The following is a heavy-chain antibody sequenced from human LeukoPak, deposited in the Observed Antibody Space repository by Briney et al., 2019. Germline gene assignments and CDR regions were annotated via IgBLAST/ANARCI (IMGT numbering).Heavy chain of an antibody. CDR2: INTNTGNP. D-gene: IGHD5-18*01. V-gene: IGHV7-4-1*02. CDR1: GYTFTSYA. Sequence: ASVKVSCKASGYTFTSYAMNWVRQAPGQGLEWMGWINTNTGNPTYAQGFTGRFVFSLDTSVSTAYLQISSLKAEDTAVYYCARDLDTAMANPFGYWGQGTLVTVSS. J-gene: IGHJ4*02. CDR3: ARDLDTAMANPFGY.